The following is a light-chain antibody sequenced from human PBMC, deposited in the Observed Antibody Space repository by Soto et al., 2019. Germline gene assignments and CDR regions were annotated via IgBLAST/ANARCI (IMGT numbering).Light chain of an antibody. CDR3: CSYAGGYTYV. V-gene: IGLV2-11*01. J-gene: IGLJ1*01. Sequence: SALTQPRSVSGSPGQSVTISCTGTSSDIGNYNYVSWYQQHPGKAPKVTIYDVNKRPSGVPDRFSGSKSGNTASLTISGLQADDEADYYCCSYAGGYTYVCGTGTKLTVL. CDR2: DVN. CDR1: SSDIGNYNY.